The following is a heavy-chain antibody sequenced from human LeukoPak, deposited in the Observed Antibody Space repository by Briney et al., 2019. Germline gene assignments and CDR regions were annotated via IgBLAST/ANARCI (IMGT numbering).Heavy chain of an antibody. D-gene: IGHD2-2*01. V-gene: IGHV4-39*07. Sequence: PSETLSLTCTVSGGSISSSSYYWGWIRQPPGKGLEWIGSIYYSGSTYYNPSLKSRVTISVDTSKNQFSLKLSSVTAADTAVYYCARYRLELGAAVSPHFDYWGQGTLVTVSS. J-gene: IGHJ4*02. CDR2: IYYSGST. CDR3: ARYRLELGAAVSPHFDY. CDR1: GGSISSSSYY.